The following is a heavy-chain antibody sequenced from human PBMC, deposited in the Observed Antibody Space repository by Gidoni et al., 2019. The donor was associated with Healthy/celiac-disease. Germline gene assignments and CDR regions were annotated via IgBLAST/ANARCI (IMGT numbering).Heavy chain of an antibody. J-gene: IGHJ4*02. CDR2: INSDGSST. Sequence: EVQLVESGGGLVQPGGSLRLSCAASGFTFSSYWMHWVRQAPGKGLVWVSRINSDGSSTSYAESVKGRFTISRDNAKNTLYLQMNSLRAEDTAVYYCARGESSYGDYVPIDYWGQGTLVTVSS. CDR1: GFTFSSYW. D-gene: IGHD4-17*01. CDR3: ARGESSYGDYVPIDY. V-gene: IGHV3-74*01.